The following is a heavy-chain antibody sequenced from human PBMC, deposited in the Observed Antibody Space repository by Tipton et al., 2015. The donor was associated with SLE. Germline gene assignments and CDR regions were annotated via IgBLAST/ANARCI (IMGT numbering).Heavy chain of an antibody. D-gene: IGHD2-21*02. V-gene: IGHV3-11*04. Sequence: GSLRLSCAASGFTFSDYYMSWIRQAPGKGLEWVSYISSSGSTIYYAGSVKGRFTISRDNAKNSLYLQMNSLRAEDTAVYYCARDRKVGVTWDYYYGMDVWGQGTTVTVSS. CDR1: GFTFSDYY. CDR3: ARDRKVGVTWDYYYGMDV. J-gene: IGHJ6*02. CDR2: ISSSGSTI.